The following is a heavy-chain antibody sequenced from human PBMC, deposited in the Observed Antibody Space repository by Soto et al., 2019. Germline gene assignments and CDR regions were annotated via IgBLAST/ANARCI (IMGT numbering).Heavy chain of an antibody. Sequence: GSLRLYCAASVFTFSSYAMHWVRQAPGKGLEWVAVISYDGSNKYYADSVKGRFTISRDNSKNTLYLQMNSLRTDDTAVYYCARGPSSLTRFDYWGQGTLVTVSS. V-gene: IGHV3-30-3*01. CDR2: ISYDGSNK. CDR1: VFTFSSYA. CDR3: ARGPSSLTRFDY. J-gene: IGHJ4*02. D-gene: IGHD2-2*01.